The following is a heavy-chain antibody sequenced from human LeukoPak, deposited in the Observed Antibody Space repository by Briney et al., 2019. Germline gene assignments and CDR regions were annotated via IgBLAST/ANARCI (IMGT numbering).Heavy chain of an antibody. CDR1: GGSISSYY. CDR3: ARLGGPPYHYGMDV. D-gene: IGHD4-23*01. Sequence: SETLSLTCTVSGGSISSYYWSWIRQPPGKGLEWIGYIYYSGSTNYNPSLKSRVTISVDTSKNQFSLKLSSVTAADTAVYYCARLGGPPYHYGMDVWGQGTTVTVSS. J-gene: IGHJ6*02. V-gene: IGHV4-59*08. CDR2: IYYSGST.